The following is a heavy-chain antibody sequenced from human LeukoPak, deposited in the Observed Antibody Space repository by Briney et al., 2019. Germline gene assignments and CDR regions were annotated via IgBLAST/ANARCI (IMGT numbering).Heavy chain of an antibody. CDR3: ARTYYYDSTGFYYFDY. CDR2: ISYDGSNK. D-gene: IGHD3-22*01. CDR1: GFTFSSYA. Sequence: GGSLRLSCAASGFTFSSYAMHWVRQAPGKGLEWVAVISYDGSNKYYADSVKGRFTISRDNSKNTLYLQMNSLRAEDTAVYYCARTYYYDSTGFYYFDYWGQGTPVTVSS. V-gene: IGHV3-30-3*01. J-gene: IGHJ4*02.